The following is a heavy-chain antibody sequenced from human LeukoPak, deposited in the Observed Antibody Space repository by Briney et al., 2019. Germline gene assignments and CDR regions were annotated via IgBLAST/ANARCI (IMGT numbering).Heavy chain of an antibody. CDR1: GYTFTSYY. V-gene: IGHV1-46*01. J-gene: IGHJ3*01. D-gene: IGHD6-13*01. CDR2: INPSGDPT. CDR3: ARGGIVAAGIINNHDAFDV. Sequence: GASVKVSCKASGYTFTSYYMHWVRQAPGQGLEWVGIINPSGDPTTYAQKFQGRVTITADESTSTAYMELSSLRSEDTAVYYCARGGIVAAGIINNHDAFDVWGLGTMVTVSS.